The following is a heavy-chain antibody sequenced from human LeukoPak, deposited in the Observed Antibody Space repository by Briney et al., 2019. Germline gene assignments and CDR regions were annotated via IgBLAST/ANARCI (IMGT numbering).Heavy chain of an antibody. CDR1: GXTFSSYV. J-gene: IGHJ4*02. V-gene: IGHV3-30*18. CDR2: ISYDESHK. D-gene: IGHD1-1*01. CDR3: VKGGGERDRIFEY. Sequence: PGRSLRLSCAASGXTFSSYVIHWVRQAPGKGLEWVAVISYDESHKYYADSVKGRFTISRDNSKNTLYLQMNSLRAEDTAVYYCVKGGGERDRIFEYWGQGTLVTVSS.